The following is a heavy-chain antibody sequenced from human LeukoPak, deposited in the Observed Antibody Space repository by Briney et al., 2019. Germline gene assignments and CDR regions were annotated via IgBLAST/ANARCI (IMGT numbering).Heavy chain of an antibody. CDR1: GYSFTSYW. CDR2: IYPDDSET. J-gene: IGHJ3*02. D-gene: IGHD4-23*01. V-gene: IGHV5-51*01. CDR3: ARSYGGNLQGAFDI. Sequence: GESLKISCKGSGYSFTSYWIGWVRQMPGRGLEWMGTIYPDDSETRYSPSFQGRVTISADKSISTAYLQWSNLKGSDTAVYYCARSYGGNLQGAFDIWGQGTMVTVSS.